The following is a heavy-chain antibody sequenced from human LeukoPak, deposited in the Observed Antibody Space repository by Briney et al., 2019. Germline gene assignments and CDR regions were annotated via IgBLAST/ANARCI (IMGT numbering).Heavy chain of an antibody. CDR1: GYTFTSYD. CDR2: MNPNSGNT. J-gene: IGHJ4*02. D-gene: IGHD3-10*01. CDR3: ATFMVRGVIKDY. Sequence: ASVNVSCKASGYTFTSYDINWVRQATGQGLEWMGWMNPNSGNTGYAQKFQGRVNMTRNTPISTAYMELSSLRSEDTAVYYCATFMVRGVIKDYWGQGTLVTVSS. V-gene: IGHV1-8*01.